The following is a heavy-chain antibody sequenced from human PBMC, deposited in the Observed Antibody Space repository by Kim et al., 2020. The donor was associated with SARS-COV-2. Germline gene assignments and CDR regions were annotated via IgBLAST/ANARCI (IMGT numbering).Heavy chain of an antibody. CDR2: IYYSGST. D-gene: IGHD3-22*01. CDR3: ARGASMIVIYGMDV. CDR1: GGSISSYY. V-gene: IGHV4-59*13. J-gene: IGHJ6*02. Sequence: SETLSLTCTVSGGSISSYYWSWIRQPPGKGLEWIGYIYYSGSTNYNPSLKSRVTISVDTSKNQFSLKLSSVTAADTAVYYCARGASMIVIYGMDVWGQGTTVTVSS.